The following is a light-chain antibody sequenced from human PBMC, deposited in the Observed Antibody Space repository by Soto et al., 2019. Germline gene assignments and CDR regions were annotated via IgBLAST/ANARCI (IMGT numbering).Light chain of an antibody. CDR2: GAS. J-gene: IGKJ5*01. CDR1: QSVSSSY. CDR3: QQRYNWPIT. V-gene: IGKV3D-20*02. Sequence: VLTQSPGTLYLSPGQSATISCRASQSVSSSYLAWYQQKPGQPPRLLIYGASSRATGIPDRFSGSGSGPDFTLTISSLEPEDFSVYSCQQRYNWPITFGQGKRLEI.